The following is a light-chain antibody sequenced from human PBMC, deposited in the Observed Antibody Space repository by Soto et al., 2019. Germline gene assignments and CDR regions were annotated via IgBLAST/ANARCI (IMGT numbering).Light chain of an antibody. CDR2: EVS. V-gene: IGLV2-8*01. Sequence: QSVLTQPPSASGAPGQSVTISCTGTSSDVGAYIYVSWYQQHPGKAPKLVIYEVSKRPPGVPDRFSGSRSGNTASLTVSGLQAEDEADYYCSSYAVSNSYVFGTGTKVTVL. CDR1: SSDVGAYIY. J-gene: IGLJ1*01. CDR3: SSYAVSNSYV.